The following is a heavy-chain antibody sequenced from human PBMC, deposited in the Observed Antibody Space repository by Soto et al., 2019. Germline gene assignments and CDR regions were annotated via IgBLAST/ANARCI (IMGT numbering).Heavy chain of an antibody. CDR1: GFTFRMYW. D-gene: IGHD2-15*01. CDR3: ARDCSGGSCYPGMDV. V-gene: IGHV3-74*01. Sequence: PGGSLRLSCAASGFTFRMYWMHWVRQVPGKGPEWVSRINDDGISTNYADSVKGRFTISRDNAKNTLYLQINSLRAEDTAVYFCARDCSGGSCYPGMDVWGQGTTVTVSS. CDR2: INDDGIST. J-gene: IGHJ6*02.